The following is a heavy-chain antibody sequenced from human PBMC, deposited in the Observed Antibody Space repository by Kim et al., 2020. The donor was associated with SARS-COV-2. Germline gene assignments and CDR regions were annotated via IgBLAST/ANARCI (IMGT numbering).Heavy chain of an antibody. V-gene: IGHV1-8*01. CDR1: GYTFTSYD. J-gene: IGHJ6*03. Sequence: ASVKVSCKASGYTFTSYDINWVRQATGQGPEWMGWMNPNSGNTGYAQKFQGRVTMTKNTSLTTAYMELSSLRSEDTAVYYCARAEEWTSNYHYMDVWGKGTTVTVSS. CDR3: ARAEEWTSNYHYMDV. D-gene: IGHD2-8*01. CDR2: MNPNSGNT.